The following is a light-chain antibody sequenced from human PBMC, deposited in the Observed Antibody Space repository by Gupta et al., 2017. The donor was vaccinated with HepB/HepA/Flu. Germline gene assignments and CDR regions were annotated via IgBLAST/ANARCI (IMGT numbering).Light chain of an antibody. CDR3: QKYHSLPHA. CDR1: QNIRNH. CDR2: AAS. J-gene: IGKJ5*01. V-gene: IGKV1-33*01. Sequence: DIQMTPYPSSLSASVVDRVTTTCQANQNIRNHLNWYQQKPGKAPKFLIYAASHLETGVPSSFSGRGSGTDLPFTISSLQPEDNATYHCQKYHSLPHAFGQGTGLEIK.